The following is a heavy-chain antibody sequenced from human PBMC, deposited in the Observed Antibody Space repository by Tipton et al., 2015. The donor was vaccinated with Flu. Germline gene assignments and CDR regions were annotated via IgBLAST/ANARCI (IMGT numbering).Heavy chain of an antibody. J-gene: IGHJ3*02. Sequence: SLRLSCAASGFTFSSYSMHWVRQAPGKGLEWVSSISSSSSYIYYADSVKGRFTISRDNAKNSLYLQMNSLRAEDTAVYYCARAEGQMGPDAFDIWGQGTMVTVSS. V-gene: IGHV3-21*01. D-gene: IGHD5-24*01. CDR2: ISSSSSYI. CDR3: ARAEGQMGPDAFDI. CDR1: GFTFSSYS.